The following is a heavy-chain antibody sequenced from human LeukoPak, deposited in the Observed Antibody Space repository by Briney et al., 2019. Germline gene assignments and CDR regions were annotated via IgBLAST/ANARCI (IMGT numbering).Heavy chain of an antibody. Sequence: PSETLSLTCTVSGGSISGFYWSWIRQPPGKGQEWIGYIYYSGSINYNPSLRSRVTISVDTSKNQFSLKLNSVTAADTAVYYCARDYGGYYDSSGPLGIWGQGTLVTVSS. D-gene: IGHD3-22*01. V-gene: IGHV4-59*01. CDR2: IYYSGSI. CDR3: ARDYGGYYDSSGPLGI. J-gene: IGHJ4*02. CDR1: GGSISGFY.